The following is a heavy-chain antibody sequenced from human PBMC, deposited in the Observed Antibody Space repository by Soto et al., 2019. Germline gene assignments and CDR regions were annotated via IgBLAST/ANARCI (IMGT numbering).Heavy chain of an antibody. D-gene: IGHD2-15*01. J-gene: IGHJ4*02. Sequence: QVQLQESGPGLVKPSQTLSLTCAVSGGSINSGGYYWSWIRQHPGKGLEWIGCIYYSGNTYYNPSLKCGVTIAVDTSMNQFSLKLSSVTAADTAVYYCARVSTLGYWSGGSCYRIDSWGQGTLLTVSS. CDR1: GGSINSGGYY. CDR3: ARVSTLGYWSGGSCYRIDS. V-gene: IGHV4-31*11. CDR2: IYYSGNT.